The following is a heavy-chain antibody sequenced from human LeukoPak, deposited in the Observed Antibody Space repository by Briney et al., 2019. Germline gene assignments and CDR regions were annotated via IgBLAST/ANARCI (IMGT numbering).Heavy chain of an antibody. CDR3: ARGRTAATYYYYMDV. CDR1: GGSFSGYY. J-gene: IGHJ6*03. D-gene: IGHD2-15*01. CDR2: INHSGST. Sequence: PSETLSLTCAVYGGSFSGYYWSWIRQPPGKGLEWIGEINHSGSTNYNPSLKSRVTISVDTSKNQFSLKLSSVTAADTAVYYCARGRTAATYYYYMDVWGKGTTVTVSS. V-gene: IGHV4-34*01.